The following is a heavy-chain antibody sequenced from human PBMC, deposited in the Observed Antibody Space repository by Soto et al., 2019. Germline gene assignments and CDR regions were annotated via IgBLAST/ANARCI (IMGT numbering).Heavy chain of an antibody. J-gene: IGHJ3*02. CDR3: ATDDTVLVGADSAFDI. CDR2: IVPIFGTA. Sequence: QVQLVQSGAEVKKPGSSVKVSCKASGGTFSSHAFSWVRQAPGQGLEWMGGIVPIFGTANYAQKVQGRVTITADESTSTAYMDLTSVRSEDTAVYYCATDDTVLVGADSAFDIWGQGTMVTVSS. D-gene: IGHD4-17*01. CDR1: GGTFSSHA. V-gene: IGHV1-69*01.